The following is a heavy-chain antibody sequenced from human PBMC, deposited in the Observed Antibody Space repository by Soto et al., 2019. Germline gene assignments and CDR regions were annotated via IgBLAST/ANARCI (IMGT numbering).Heavy chain of an antibody. J-gene: IGHJ6*02. V-gene: IGHV3-7*03. CDR2: LKADVTQN. Sequence: GGSWRLSWLRSGLTFSGYWLAGARQLPGKGREWVAILKADVTQNSQVTSVKGRLTFSRHNAKTSVYLEMNSLRAEDTAVYYCVTAVRGYNASVDLWGQGTTVTVSS. CDR3: VTAVRGYNASVDL. CDR1: GLTFSGYW. D-gene: IGHD5-12*01.